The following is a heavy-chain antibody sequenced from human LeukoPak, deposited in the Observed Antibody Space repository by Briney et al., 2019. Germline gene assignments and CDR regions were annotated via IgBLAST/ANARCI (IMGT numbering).Heavy chain of an antibody. CDR2: IIPIFGTA. V-gene: IGHV1-69*05. CDR1: GGTFSSYA. Sequence: GASVKVFCKASGGTFSSYAISWVRQAPGQGLEWMGGIIPIFGTANYAQKFQGRVTITTDESTSTAYMELSSLRSEDTAVYYCARGSPVGATASFQHWGQGTLVTVSS. CDR3: ARGSPVGATASFQH. D-gene: IGHD1-26*01. J-gene: IGHJ1*01.